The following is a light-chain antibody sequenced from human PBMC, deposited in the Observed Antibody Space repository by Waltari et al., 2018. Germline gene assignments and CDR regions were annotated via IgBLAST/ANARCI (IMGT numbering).Light chain of an antibody. CDR1: RSNIGAGYD. CDR3: QSYDNRLYGTRV. V-gene: IGLV1-40*01. J-gene: IGLJ3*02. CDR2: NSF. Sequence: QSVLTQPPSVSGAPGHRVTISCTGSRSNIGAGYDVPWYQRLPGAAPKRLIYNSFNRPSGVPDRFSGSKSGMSASLAITGLQAEDEADYYCQSYDNRLYGTRVFGGGTKLTVL.